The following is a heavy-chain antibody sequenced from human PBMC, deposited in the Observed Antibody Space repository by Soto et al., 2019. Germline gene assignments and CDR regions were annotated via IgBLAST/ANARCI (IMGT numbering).Heavy chain of an antibody. J-gene: IGHJ4*02. CDR2: IRDKANRYTT. CDR3: GRRRQRLVDY. Sequence: DVLLVESGGGLVQPGGSLRLSCVASGFTFSDYYMDWIRQAPGKGLEWVGGIRDKANRYTTEYAASVKGRFTISRDDSNNSLYLEMNSLKTEDTAIYYCGRRRQRLVDYGGQGTLVTVSS. CDR1: GFTFSDYY. V-gene: IGHV3-72*01. D-gene: IGHD6-25*01.